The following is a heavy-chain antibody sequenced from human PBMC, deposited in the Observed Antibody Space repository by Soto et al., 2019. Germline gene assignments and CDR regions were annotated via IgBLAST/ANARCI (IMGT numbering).Heavy chain of an antibody. CDR2: IYYSGST. Sequence: TLETLSLTCTVSGGSISSNYYYWGWIRQPPGKGLEWIGSIYYSGSTYYNPSLKSRVTISVDTSKNQFSLKLSSVTAADTAVYYCARPSGSYLYYFDYWGQGTLVTVSS. D-gene: IGHD1-26*01. V-gene: IGHV4-39*01. CDR1: GGSISSNYYY. J-gene: IGHJ4*02. CDR3: ARPSGSYLYYFDY.